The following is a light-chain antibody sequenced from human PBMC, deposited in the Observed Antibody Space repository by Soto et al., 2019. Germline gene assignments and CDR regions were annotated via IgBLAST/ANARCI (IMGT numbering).Light chain of an antibody. CDR2: GNS. CDR3: PCFDSSLRFYV. Sequence: QSVLTQPPSVSGAPGQRVTISCTGSSSNIGAGYDVHWYQQLPGTAPKLLIYGNSNRPSGVPDRFSGSKSGPSASLAITGLPGEDEAEYYRPCFDSSLRFYVFGTGTKVTVL. CDR1: SSNIGAGYD. J-gene: IGLJ1*01. V-gene: IGLV1-40*01.